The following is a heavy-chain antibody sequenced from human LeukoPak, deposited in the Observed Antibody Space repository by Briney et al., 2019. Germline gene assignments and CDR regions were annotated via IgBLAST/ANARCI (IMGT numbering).Heavy chain of an antibody. Sequence: PGGSLRLSCAASGFTFSNYAMNWVRQAPGKGLEWVSYSSSGSSTIYYADSVKGRFTISRDNSKNTLYLQMNSLRAEDTAVYYCARDRRLGYCSGGSCYKTVLAYWGQGTLVTVSS. D-gene: IGHD2-15*01. J-gene: IGHJ4*02. CDR2: SSSGSSTI. CDR1: GFTFSNYA. V-gene: IGHV3-48*01. CDR3: ARDRRLGYCSGGSCYKTVLAY.